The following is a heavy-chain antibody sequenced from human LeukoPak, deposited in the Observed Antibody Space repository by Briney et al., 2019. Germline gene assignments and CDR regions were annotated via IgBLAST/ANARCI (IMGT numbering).Heavy chain of an antibody. CDR3: AREENVRAAPDSYDVFDI. J-gene: IGHJ3*02. D-gene: IGHD2-21*02. CDR1: GFTLSNYW. CDR2: IDENGGRK. Sequence: GGSLRLSCIASGFTLSNYWMTWVRQAPGKGLEWVANIDENGGRKYSVDSVKGRFTVSKDNTKNALYLQMYSLRAEDTAVYYCAREENVRAAPDSYDVFDIWGQATMVTVSS. V-gene: IGHV3-7*01.